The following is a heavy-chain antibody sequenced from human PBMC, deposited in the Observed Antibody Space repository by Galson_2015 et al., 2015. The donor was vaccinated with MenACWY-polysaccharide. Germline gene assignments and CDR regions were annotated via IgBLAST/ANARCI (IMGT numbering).Heavy chain of an antibody. CDR1: GYTFGSRA. Sequence: SVKVSCKASGYTFGSRAINWVRQAPGQGLEWMGWMNTNSGNTGYAQKFKGRVTMTRNTSITTAYMELSSLRSEDTAVYYCARGSHFPYYYIDFWGKGTPVIAPS. J-gene: IGHJ6*03. CDR3: ARGSHFPYYYIDF. V-gene: IGHV1-8*01. CDR2: MNTNSGNT.